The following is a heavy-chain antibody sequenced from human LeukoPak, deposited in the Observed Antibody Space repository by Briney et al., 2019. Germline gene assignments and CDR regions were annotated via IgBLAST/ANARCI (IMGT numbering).Heavy chain of an antibody. CDR1: GFTFSSYW. J-gene: IGHJ3*02. CDR2: IKQDGSEK. CDR3: ARGWGDCTTVSCYTGGDVFDM. D-gene: IGHD2-2*02. Sequence: GGSLRLSCVASGFTFSSYWMSWVCQAPGKGLEWVANIKQDGSEKYYVDSVKGRFTISRDNAKNSLFLQMNSLRAEDTAVYYCARGWGDCTTVSCYTGGDVFDMWGQGTTVTVSS. V-gene: IGHV3-7*01.